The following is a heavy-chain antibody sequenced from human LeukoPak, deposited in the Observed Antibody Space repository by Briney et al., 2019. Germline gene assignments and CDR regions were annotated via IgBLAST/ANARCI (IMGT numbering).Heavy chain of an antibody. CDR1: VGSISRDGYY. J-gene: IGHJ2*01. V-gene: IGHV4-31*03. CDR3: ARLICHPMSVVRYWYFDL. D-gene: IGHD3-22*01. CDR2: IYYSGST. Sequence: SETLSLTRIVSVGSISRDGYYWSWIRHHPGKGLEWIGYIYYSGSTNYNPPLKSRVTMLLDTLKNQFSLNPSSVTAAGTAGDYCARLICHPMSVVRYWYFDLWGRGTLVTVSS.